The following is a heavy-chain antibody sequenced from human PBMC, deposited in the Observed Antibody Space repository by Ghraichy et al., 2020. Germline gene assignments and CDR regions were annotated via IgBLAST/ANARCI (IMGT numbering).Heavy chain of an antibody. CDR1: GYTFTSYT. J-gene: IGHJ4*02. Sequence: ASVKVSCKASGYTFTSYTVNWARQAPGQGLEWMGWINTNTGNPTYAQGFTGRFALSLDTSISTAYLQINNLQADDTAVYYCARDTYGPGTYPLDYWSQGTLVPVSP. CDR2: INTNTGNP. D-gene: IGHD3-10*01. V-gene: IGHV7-4-1*02. CDR3: ARDTYGPGTYPLDY.